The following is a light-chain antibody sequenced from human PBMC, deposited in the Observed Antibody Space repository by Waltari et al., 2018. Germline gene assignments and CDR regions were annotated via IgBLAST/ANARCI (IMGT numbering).Light chain of an antibody. CDR1: QSVLYSSNNRYY. J-gene: IGKJ4*02. V-gene: IGKV4-1*01. CDR2: WAS. CDR3: QSYDSGLRGSRV. Sequence: DIVMTQSPDSLAVSLGERATINCKSSQSVLYSSNNRYYLAWYQQKPGQPPKLLIYWASTRESGVPDRFSGSKSGTSDSLAITGLQAEDEADYYGQSYDSGLRGSRVFGGGTK.